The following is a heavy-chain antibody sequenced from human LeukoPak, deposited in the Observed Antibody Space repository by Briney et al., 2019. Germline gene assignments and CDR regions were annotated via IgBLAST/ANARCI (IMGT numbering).Heavy chain of an antibody. Sequence: GRSLRLSCAASGFTFSSYAMHWVRQAAGKGLEWVAVISYDGSNKYYADSVKGRYTISRDNSKNTLYLQMNSLRAEDTAVYYCARESGYYFEYWGRGALVTVSS. D-gene: IGHD6-25*01. CDR2: ISYDGSNK. CDR3: ARESGYYFEY. CDR1: GFTFSSYA. J-gene: IGHJ4*02. V-gene: IGHV3-30*04.